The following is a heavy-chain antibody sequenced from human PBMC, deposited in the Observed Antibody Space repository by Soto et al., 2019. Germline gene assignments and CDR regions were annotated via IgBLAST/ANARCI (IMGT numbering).Heavy chain of an antibody. V-gene: IGHV3-30*18. J-gene: IGHJ4*02. D-gene: IGHD3-22*01. Sequence: QVQLVESGGGVVQPGRSLRLSCAASGSTFSIYGIHWVRQAPGKGLEWVAVISYDGSNKNYADSVKGRFTISRDNSKNTVYLQMNSLRAEDTAVYYCAQDTYYYDSSGYYVFDYWGQGTLVTVTS. CDR1: GSTFSIYG. CDR3: AQDTYYYDSSGYYVFDY. CDR2: ISYDGSNK.